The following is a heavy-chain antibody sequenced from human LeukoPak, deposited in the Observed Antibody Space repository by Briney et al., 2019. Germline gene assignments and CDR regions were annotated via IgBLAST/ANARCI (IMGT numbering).Heavy chain of an antibody. CDR1: GGTFSSYA. CDR3: ASSDYDSSGYYYPYCFDY. CDR2: IIPIFGTA. Sequence: SVKVSCKASGGTFSSYAISWVRQAPGQGLERMGGIIPIFGTANYAQKFQGRVTITTDESTSTAYMELSSLRSEDTAVYYCASSDYDSSGYYYPYCFDYWGQGTLVTVSS. V-gene: IGHV1-69*05. D-gene: IGHD3-22*01. J-gene: IGHJ4*02.